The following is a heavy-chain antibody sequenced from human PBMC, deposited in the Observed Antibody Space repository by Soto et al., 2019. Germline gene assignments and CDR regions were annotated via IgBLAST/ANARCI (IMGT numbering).Heavy chain of an antibody. D-gene: IGHD6-13*01. CDR1: GDSVSSSTNY. CDR3: ARPDSITWSEGHWFDP. J-gene: IGHJ5*02. V-gene: IGHV4-39*01. CDR2: IYYSGNS. Sequence: QLQLQESGPGLVKPSETLSLTCTVSGDSVSSSTNYWGWIRQPPGKGLEWIGNIYYSGNSYYNPSLKSRVTISVDTSKNQFSLRLSSVTAADTAVYYCARPDSITWSEGHWFDPWGQGTLVTVSS.